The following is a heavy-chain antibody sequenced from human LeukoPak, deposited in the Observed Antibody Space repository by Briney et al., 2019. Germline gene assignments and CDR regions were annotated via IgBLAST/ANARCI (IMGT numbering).Heavy chain of an antibody. J-gene: IGHJ4*02. CDR2: IYHSGAT. CDR3: ARAYYYDSSGYFDY. D-gene: IGHD3-22*01. Sequence: SEPLSLTCAVSGYSISSGYCWGWIRQPPGKGLEWCGSIYHSGATYYNPSLKSRVTISVDTSKNQFFLKLSSVTAADTAVYYCARAYYYDSSGYFDYWGQGDLVTVSS. V-gene: IGHV4-38-2*01. CDR1: GYSISSGYC.